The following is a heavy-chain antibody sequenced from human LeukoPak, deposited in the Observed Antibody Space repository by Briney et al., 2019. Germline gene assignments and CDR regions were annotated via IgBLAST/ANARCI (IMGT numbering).Heavy chain of an antibody. J-gene: IGHJ4*02. V-gene: IGHV1-2*02. CDR3: ARDWGLVGAILY. CDR1: EYTFTGYY. CDR2: INPNSGGT. D-gene: IGHD1-26*01. Sequence: GASVKVSCKASEYTFTGYYMHWVRQAPGQGLEWMGWINPNSGGTNYAQKFQGRVTMTRDTSISTAYMELSRLRSDDTAVYYCARDWGLVGAILYWGQGTLVTVSS.